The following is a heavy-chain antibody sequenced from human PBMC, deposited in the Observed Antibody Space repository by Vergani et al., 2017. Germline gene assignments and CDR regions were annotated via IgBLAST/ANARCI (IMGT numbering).Heavy chain of an antibody. D-gene: IGHD5-12*01. CDR1: GGSVSSGSYY. J-gene: IGHJ4*02. CDR3: ARSPIVATYYFVY. Sequence: QVQLQESGPGLVKPSETLSLTCTVSGGSVSSGSYYWSWIRQPPGKGLEWIGYIYYSGSTYYNPSLKSRVTISVDTSKNQFSLKLSSVTAAATAVYYCARSPIVATYYFVYWGQGTLVTVSS. CDR2: IYYSGST. V-gene: IGHV4-61*01.